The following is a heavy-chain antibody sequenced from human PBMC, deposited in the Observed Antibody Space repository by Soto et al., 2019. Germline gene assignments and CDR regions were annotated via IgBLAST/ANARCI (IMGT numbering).Heavy chain of an antibody. CDR3: ARDATGTTSGGDYYYGMDV. CDR1: GGTFSSYA. D-gene: IGHD1-7*01. V-gene: IGHV1-69*01. Sequence: QVQLVQSGAEVKKPGSSVKVSCKASGGTFSSYAISWVRQAPGQGLEWMGGIIPIFGTANYAQKFQGRVTITADESTSTAYMELSSLRSEDTAVYYCARDATGTTSGGDYYYGMDVWGQGTTVTVSS. J-gene: IGHJ6*02. CDR2: IIPIFGTA.